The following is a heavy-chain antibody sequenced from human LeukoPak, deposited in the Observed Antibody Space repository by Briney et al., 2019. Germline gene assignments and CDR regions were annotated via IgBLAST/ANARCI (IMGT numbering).Heavy chain of an antibody. CDR3: GSSPVAGTGIDP. V-gene: IGHV1-2*02. CDR2: ITPNSGGT. D-gene: IGHD6-19*01. Sequence: ASVRVSCKASGYTFSGYYINWVRQAPGQGLEWMGWITPNSGGTNYEQKFQGRVTMTTDTSISTAYMELSRLRSDDTAVYYCGSSPVAGTGIDPWGQGTLVTVSS. CDR1: GYTFSGYY. J-gene: IGHJ5*02.